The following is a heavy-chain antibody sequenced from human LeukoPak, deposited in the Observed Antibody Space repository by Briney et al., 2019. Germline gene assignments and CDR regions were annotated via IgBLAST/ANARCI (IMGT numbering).Heavy chain of an antibody. CDR1: GFTFSTYA. CDR2: ISGSGGST. Sequence: PGGSLRLSCAASGFTFSTYAMSWVRQAPGKGLEWVSVISGSGGSTYYADSMKGRFTISRDNSENTLYLQMNSLRSEDTAVYYCARDRSVDTAMAYFDYWGQGTLVTVS. V-gene: IGHV3-23*01. CDR3: ARDRSVDTAMAYFDY. D-gene: IGHD5-18*01. J-gene: IGHJ4*02.